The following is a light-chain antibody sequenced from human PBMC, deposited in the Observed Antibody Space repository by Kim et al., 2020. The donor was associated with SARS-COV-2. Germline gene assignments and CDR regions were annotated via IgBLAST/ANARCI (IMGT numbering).Light chain of an antibody. J-gene: IGLJ3*02. CDR3: SSYTSSSTWV. CDR1: SRDVGGYNY. V-gene: IGLV2-14*03. Sequence: GQSITISCTGTSRDVGGYNYVSWYQQHPGKAPKLMIYDVSNRPSGVSNRFSGSKSGNTASLTISGLQAEDEADYYCSSYTSSSTWVFGGGTKLTVL. CDR2: DVS.